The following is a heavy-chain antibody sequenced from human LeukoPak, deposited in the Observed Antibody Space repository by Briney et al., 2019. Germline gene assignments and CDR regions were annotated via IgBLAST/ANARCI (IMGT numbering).Heavy chain of an antibody. CDR3: ARVYDFWSGYPDY. V-gene: IGHV3-11*04. CDR1: GFTFSDYY. CDR2: ISSSGSTI. J-gene: IGHJ4*02. D-gene: IGHD3-3*01. Sequence: GRSLRLSCAASGFTFSDYYMSWIRQAPGKGLEWVSYISSSGSTIYYADSVKGRFTISRDNAKNSLYLQMNSLRAEDTAVYYCARVYDFWSGYPDYWGQGTLVTVSS.